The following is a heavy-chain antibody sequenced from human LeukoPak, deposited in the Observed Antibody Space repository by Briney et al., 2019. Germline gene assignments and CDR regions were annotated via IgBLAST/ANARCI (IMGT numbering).Heavy chain of an antibody. CDR3: VLVVTTSGLPDY. CDR1: GGTFTSYA. Sequence: GASVKVSSKASGGTFTSYAISWVRQAPGQGLEWMGGIIPIFGTANYAQKFQGRVTITADESTSTAYMELSSLRSKDTAVYYCVLVVTTSGLPDYWGQGTLVTVSS. CDR2: IIPIFGTA. J-gene: IGHJ4*02. D-gene: IGHD4-17*01. V-gene: IGHV1-69*01.